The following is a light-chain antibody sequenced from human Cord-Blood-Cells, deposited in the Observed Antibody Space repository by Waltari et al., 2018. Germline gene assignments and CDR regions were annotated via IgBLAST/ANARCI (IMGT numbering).Light chain of an antibody. CDR2: EGS. CDR1: SSDVGSYNL. Sequence: QSALTQPASVSGSPGQSITISCTGTSSDVGSYNLVSWYQQHPGKAPKLMIYEGSKRPSGVSNRFSGSKSGNKASLTISGLQAEDEADYYCCSYAGSSYVFGTGTKVTVL. V-gene: IGLV2-23*01. J-gene: IGLJ1*01. CDR3: CSYAGSSYV.